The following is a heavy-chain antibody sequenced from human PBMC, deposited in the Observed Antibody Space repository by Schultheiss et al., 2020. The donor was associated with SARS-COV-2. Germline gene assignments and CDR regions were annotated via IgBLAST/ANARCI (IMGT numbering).Heavy chain of an antibody. CDR3: ARPSNDYDILTGYYNY. V-gene: IGHV3-23*01. J-gene: IGHJ4*02. CDR2: ISGSGGST. CDR1: GFTFSSNA. D-gene: IGHD3-9*01. Sequence: GGSLRLSCAASGFTFSSNAINWVRQAPGKGLEWVSAISGSGGSTYYADSVKGRFTISRDNSKNTLYLQMNSLRAEDTALYYCARPSNDYDILTGYYNYWGQGTLVTV.